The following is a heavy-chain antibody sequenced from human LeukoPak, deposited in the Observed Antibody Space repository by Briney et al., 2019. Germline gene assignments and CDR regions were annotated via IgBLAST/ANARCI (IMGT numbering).Heavy chain of an antibody. CDR3: ASCVWNVRYYYYYMDV. D-gene: IGHD1-1*01. V-gene: IGHV1-69*05. CDR2: IIPIFGTA. J-gene: IGHJ6*03. CDR1: GGTFSSYA. Sequence: GSSVKVSCKASGGTFSSYAISWVRQAPGQGLEWMGGIIPIFGTANYAQKFQGRVTITTDESTSTAYMELSSLRSEDTAVYCCASCVWNVRYYYYYMDVWGKGTTVTVSS.